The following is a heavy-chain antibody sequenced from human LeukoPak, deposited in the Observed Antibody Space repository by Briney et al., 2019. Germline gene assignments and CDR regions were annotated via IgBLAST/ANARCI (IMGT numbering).Heavy chain of an antibody. V-gene: IGHV3-30*02. J-gene: IGHJ4*02. Sequence: PGGSLRLSCAASGFTFSTYGMHWVRQAPGKGLEWVALGHDATKIYYADSEQGRFTISRDNSKNTLYLAMNSLSGEDTALYYCAKDHVTWGNRYFDHWGQGTLGTVSS. CDR2: LGHDATKI. CDR3: AKDHVTWGNRYFDH. D-gene: IGHD3-16*01. CDR1: GFTFSTYG.